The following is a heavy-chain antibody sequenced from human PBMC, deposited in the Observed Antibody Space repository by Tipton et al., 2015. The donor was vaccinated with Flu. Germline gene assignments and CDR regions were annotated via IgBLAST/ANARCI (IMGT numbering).Heavy chain of an antibody. CDR2: IYYSGSI. CDR3: ARAGESGSGIYYYHGMDV. V-gene: IGHV4-31*03. CDR1: GGSISSGDYC. J-gene: IGHJ6*02. D-gene: IGHD3-10*01. Sequence: TLSLTCSVSGGSISSGDYCWSWIRQHPGKGLEWIGNIYYSGSIDYNPSLKSRVTISVDTSKNQFSLKLSSVTAADTAVYYCARAGESGSGIYYYHGMDVWGQGTTVTVS.